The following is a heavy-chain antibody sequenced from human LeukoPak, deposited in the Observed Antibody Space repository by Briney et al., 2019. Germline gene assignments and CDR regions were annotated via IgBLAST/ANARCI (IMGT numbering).Heavy chain of an antibody. V-gene: IGHV1-18*01. CDR2: ISAYISNT. D-gene: IGHD5-18*01. CDR1: GYTFTSYG. CDR3: ARCHGRGYSYGYLYYYYYMDV. Sequence: ASVKVSCKASGYTFTSYGISWVRQAPGQGLERMGWISAYISNTNYAQKLQGRVTMTTDTSTSTAYMELRSLRSDDTAVYYCARCHGRGYSYGYLYYYYYMDVWGKGTTVTVSS. J-gene: IGHJ6*03.